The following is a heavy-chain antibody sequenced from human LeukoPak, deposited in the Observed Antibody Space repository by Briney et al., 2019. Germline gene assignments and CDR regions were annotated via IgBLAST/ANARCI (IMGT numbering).Heavy chain of an antibody. D-gene: IGHD3-16*01. CDR3: ASVPSGGGFLDDAFDI. J-gene: IGHJ3*02. CDR1: GYSISSGYY. V-gene: IGHV4-38-2*02. CDR2: IYHSGST. Sequence: PSETLSLTCTVSGYSISSGYYWGWIRQRPGKGLEWIGSIYHSGSTYYNPSLKSRVTISVDTSKNQFSLKLSSVTAADTAVYYCASVPSGGGFLDDAFDIWGQGTMVTVSS.